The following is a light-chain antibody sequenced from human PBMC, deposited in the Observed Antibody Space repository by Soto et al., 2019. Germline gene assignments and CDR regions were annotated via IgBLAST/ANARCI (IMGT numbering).Light chain of an antibody. CDR3: QQYYTTPWT. J-gene: IGKJ1*01. V-gene: IGKV4-1*01. CDR2: WAS. Sequence: DIVMTQSPDSLAVSLGERATINCKSSQSVLYISNNKNYLAWYQQKPGQPPKLLIYWASTRDSVVPDRFSGSGSGTDFTLTISRLQAEDVAVYYCQQYYTTPWTFGQGTKVEIK. CDR1: QSVLYISNNKNY.